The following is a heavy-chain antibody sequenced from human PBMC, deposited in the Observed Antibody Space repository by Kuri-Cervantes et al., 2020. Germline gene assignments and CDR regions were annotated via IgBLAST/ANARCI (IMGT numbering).Heavy chain of an antibody. CDR3: ARDYYSAFDH. D-gene: IGHD3-22*01. Sequence: GESLKISCAASGFTFSDYYMSWIRQAPGKGLEWVSYISSSGSTIYYADSVKGRFTISRDNAKNTLYLQMNSLRAEDTAVYYCARDYYSAFDHWGQGTVVTVSS. CDR2: ISSSGSTI. V-gene: IGHV3-11*04. J-gene: IGHJ4*02. CDR1: GFTFSDYY.